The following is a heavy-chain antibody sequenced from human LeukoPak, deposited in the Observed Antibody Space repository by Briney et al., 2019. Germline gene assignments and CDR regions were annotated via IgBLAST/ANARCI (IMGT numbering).Heavy chain of an antibody. CDR1: GGSISSSSYY. D-gene: IGHD3-22*01. V-gene: IGHV4-39*01. CDR3: ASRDSSGYYYVHGFDY. CDR2: IYYSGST. Sequence: SETLSLTCTVSGGSISSSSYYWGWIRQPPGKGLEWIGSIYYSGSTYYNPSLKSRVTISVDTSKNQFSLKLSSVTAADTAVYYCASRDSSGYYYVHGFDYWGQGTLVTVSS. J-gene: IGHJ4*02.